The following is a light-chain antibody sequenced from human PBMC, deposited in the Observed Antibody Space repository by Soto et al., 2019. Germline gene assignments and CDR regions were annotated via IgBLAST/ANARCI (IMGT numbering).Light chain of an antibody. CDR1: SSDVGGYNY. J-gene: IGLJ7*01. CDR3: SSYTSSNIPV. V-gene: IGLV2-14*03. CDR2: NVT. Sequence: QSALTQPASVSGSPGQSITISCTGTSSDVGGYNYVSWYQHHPAKAPKLMIYNVTNRPSGVSNRFSGSKSGNTASLTISGLQAEDEADYYCSSYTSSNIPVFGGGTQLTVL.